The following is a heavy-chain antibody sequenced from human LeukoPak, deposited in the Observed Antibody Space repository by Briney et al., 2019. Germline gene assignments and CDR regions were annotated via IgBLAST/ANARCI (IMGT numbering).Heavy chain of an antibody. V-gene: IGHV4-38-2*02. CDR1: GYSINTGQY. Sequence: SETLSLTCTVSGYSINTGQYLGWIRQPPGKGLDWIGNLFHSLSTFYNPPLKSLVTLSMDTSNNRFSLTLNSVTAADTAPYFCVGAHGKGVIRDFWGKGTLVAVSS. CDR3: VGAHGKGVIRDF. D-gene: IGHD1-26*01. J-gene: IGHJ4*02. CDR2: LFHSLST.